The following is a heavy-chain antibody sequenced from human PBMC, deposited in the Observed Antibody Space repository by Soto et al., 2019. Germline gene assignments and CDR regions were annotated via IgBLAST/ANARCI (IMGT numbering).Heavy chain of an antibody. CDR3: AKGDYSNYYYCMDV. CDR1: GFTFSSYA. J-gene: IGHJ6*02. CDR2: ISGSGGST. V-gene: IGHV3-23*01. Sequence: EVQLLESGGGLVQPGGSLRLSCAASGFTFSSYAMSWVRQAPGKGLEWVSAISGSGGSTYYADSVKGRFTISRDNSKNTLYLHMNSLRAEDTAVYYCAKGDYSNYYYCMDVWGQGTTVTVSS. D-gene: IGHD4-4*01.